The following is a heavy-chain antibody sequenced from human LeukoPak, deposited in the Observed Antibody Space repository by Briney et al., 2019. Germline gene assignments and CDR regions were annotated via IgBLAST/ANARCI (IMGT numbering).Heavy chain of an antibody. CDR2: IYYSGST. Sequence: PSETLSLTCTVSGGSISSSSYYWGWIRQPPGKGLEWIGSIYYSGSTYYNPSLKSRVTISVDTSKNQFSLKLSSVTAADTAVYYCARGSEGSSSSGFYLQYYYYYYMDVWGKGTTVTVSS. V-gene: IGHV4-39*07. CDR1: GGSISSSSYY. D-gene: IGHD6-6*01. CDR3: ARGSEGSSSSGFYLQYYYYYYMDV. J-gene: IGHJ6*03.